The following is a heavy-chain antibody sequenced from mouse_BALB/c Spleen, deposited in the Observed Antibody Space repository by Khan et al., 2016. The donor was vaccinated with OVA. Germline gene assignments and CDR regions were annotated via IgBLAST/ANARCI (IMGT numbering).Heavy chain of an antibody. D-gene: IGHD2-14*01. V-gene: IGHV1-4*01. J-gene: IGHJ3*01. CDR1: GYTFTSYT. Sequence: VQLQQSGAELARPGASVKMSCKASGYTFTSYTIHWIKMRPGQGLEWIGYINPNNGYTNYNQKFKDKATLTADKSSTTAYMQLSSLTSDDSAVYNCVSDGAYYRNDGGFAYWGLGTLVTVSA. CDR2: INPNNGYT. CDR3: VSDGAYYRNDGGFAY.